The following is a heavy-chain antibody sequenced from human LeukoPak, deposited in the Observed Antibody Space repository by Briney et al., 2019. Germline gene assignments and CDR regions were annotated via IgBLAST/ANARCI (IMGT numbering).Heavy chain of an antibody. J-gene: IGHJ4*02. CDR1: GFTFRNFW. Sequence: GGSLRLSCAASGFTFRNFWMSWVRQAPGKGLEWVSAISGSGGSTYYADSVKGRFTISRDNSKNTLYLQMNSLRAEDTAVYYCAKEGSIAAAGTAFDYWGQGTLVTVSS. CDR3: AKEGSIAAAGTAFDY. V-gene: IGHV3-23*01. CDR2: ISGSGGST. D-gene: IGHD6-13*01.